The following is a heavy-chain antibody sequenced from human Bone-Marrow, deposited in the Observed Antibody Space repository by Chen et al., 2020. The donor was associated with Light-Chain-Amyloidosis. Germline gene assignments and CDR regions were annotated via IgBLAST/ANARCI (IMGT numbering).Heavy chain of an antibody. Sequence: EVQLEQSGPEVKKPGESLKISCKGSGYTFPNYWIGWVRQMPGKGLEWMGVIYPDDYDARYSPSFEGQVTISADKSITTAYLQWRSLKASGTAMYYCARRRDGYNFDYWGQGTLVTVSS. CDR2: IYPDDYDA. V-gene: IGHV5-51*01. CDR3: ARRRDGYNFDY. J-gene: IGHJ4*02. CDR1: GYTFPNYW. D-gene: IGHD5-12*01.